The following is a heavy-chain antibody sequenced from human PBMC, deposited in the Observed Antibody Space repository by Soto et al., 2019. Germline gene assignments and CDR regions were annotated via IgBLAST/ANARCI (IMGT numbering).Heavy chain of an antibody. V-gene: IGHV1-18*01. CDR3: AREQGRDYGDYYHDAFDI. D-gene: IGHD4-17*01. J-gene: IGHJ3*02. CDR1: GYTFNSYG. CDR2: ISAYNGNT. Sequence: ASLKVSCKASGYTFNSYGISWVRQAPGQGLEWMGWISAYNGNTNYAQKLQGRVTMTTDTSTSTAYMELRSLRSDDTAVYYCAREQGRDYGDYYHDAFDIWGQGTMVTVS.